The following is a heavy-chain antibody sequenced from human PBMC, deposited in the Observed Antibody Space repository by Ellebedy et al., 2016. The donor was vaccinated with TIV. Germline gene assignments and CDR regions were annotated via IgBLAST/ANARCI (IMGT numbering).Heavy chain of an antibody. D-gene: IGHD1/OR15-1a*01. CDR2: AYYNGST. J-gene: IGHJ6*02. Sequence: PSETLSLTCTVSGGYISSNFWGWIRQPPGKGLEWIGYAYYNGSTNYSPSLKSRVPISLDTSKNQFSLRLSSVTAADTAVYYCARTFFDRSNWYNDYYYGMDVWGQGTTVTVSS. CDR3: ARTFFDRSNWYNDYYYGMDV. V-gene: IGHV4-59*08. CDR1: GGYISSNF.